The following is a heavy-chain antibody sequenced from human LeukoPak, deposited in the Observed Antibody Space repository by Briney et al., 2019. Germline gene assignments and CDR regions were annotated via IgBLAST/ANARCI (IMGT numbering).Heavy chain of an antibody. D-gene: IGHD3-22*01. V-gene: IGHV1-8*01. J-gene: IGHJ4*02. Sequence: ASVKVSCKASGYTFSSYDINWVRQATGQGLEWMGWMNPNSGNTGYAQKFQGRVTMTRNTSISTAYMELRSLRPEDTAVYYCARDFPYYYDTSGYYFDYWGQGTLVTVSS. CDR3: ARDFPYYYDTSGYYFDY. CDR1: GYTFSSYD. CDR2: MNPNSGNT.